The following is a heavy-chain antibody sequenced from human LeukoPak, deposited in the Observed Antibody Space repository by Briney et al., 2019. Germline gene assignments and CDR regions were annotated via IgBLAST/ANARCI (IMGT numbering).Heavy chain of an antibody. CDR2: ISSSSSTI. J-gene: IGHJ4*02. CDR3: ARGTVMQQQLL. Sequence: PGGSLRLSCAASGFTFSSYSMNWVRQAPGKGLEWVSYISSSSSTIYYADSVKGRFTISRDNAKNSLYLQMNSLRAEDTAVYYCARGTVMQQQLLWGQGTLVTVSS. V-gene: IGHV3-48*01. D-gene: IGHD6-13*01. CDR1: GFTFSSYS.